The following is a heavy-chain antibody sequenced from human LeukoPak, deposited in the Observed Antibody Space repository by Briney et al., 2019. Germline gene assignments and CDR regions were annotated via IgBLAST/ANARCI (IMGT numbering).Heavy chain of an antibody. J-gene: IGHJ3*02. Sequence: SETLSLTCTVSGGSISTYYWSWTRQPAGKGLEWIGRIYPSGSTNYNPSLKSRVTMSVDTSKNQFSLKLSSVTAADTAVYYCARGSVDTAVVTGAFDIRGQGTMVTVSS. V-gene: IGHV4-4*07. D-gene: IGHD5-18*01. CDR2: IYPSGST. CDR1: GGSISTYY. CDR3: ARGSVDTAVVTGAFDI.